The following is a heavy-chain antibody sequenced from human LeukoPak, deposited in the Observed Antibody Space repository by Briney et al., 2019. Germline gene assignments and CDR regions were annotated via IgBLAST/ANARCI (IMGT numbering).Heavy chain of an antibody. Sequence: GGSLRRSCAASGFTFSTYEMNWVRQAPGKGLEWVSHISSSGSSIYYADSVKGRFTISRDNAKNSLYLQLNSLRAEDTAVYYCARDSGSLDYWGQGTLVTVSS. V-gene: IGHV3-48*03. CDR2: ISSSGSSI. D-gene: IGHD1-26*01. CDR1: GFTFSTYE. CDR3: ARDSGSLDY. J-gene: IGHJ4*02.